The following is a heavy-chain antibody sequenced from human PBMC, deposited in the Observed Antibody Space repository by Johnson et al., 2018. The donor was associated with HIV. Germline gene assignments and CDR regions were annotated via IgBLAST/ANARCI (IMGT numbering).Heavy chain of an antibody. V-gene: IGHV3-15*01. CDR1: GFTFTDAW. CDR2: ILMKADGGTT. Sequence: VQLVESGGGLVKPGGSLRLSCAVSGFTFTDAWMSWVRHAPWTGLEWVGRILMKADGGTTDYAAPVKGRFTISRDDSKNTMYLQMNSLKTEDTAVYYCTTESGYSGYDLQLGAFDIWGQGTMVTVSS. J-gene: IGHJ3*02. D-gene: IGHD5-12*01. CDR3: TTESGYSGYDLQLGAFDI.